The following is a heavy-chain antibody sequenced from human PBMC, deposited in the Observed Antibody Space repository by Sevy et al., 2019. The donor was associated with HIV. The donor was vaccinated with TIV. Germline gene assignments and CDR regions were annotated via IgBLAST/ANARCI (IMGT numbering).Heavy chain of an antibody. CDR2: FSSSSSYI. V-gene: IGHV3-21*01. Sequence: GGSLRLSCAASGFTFSSYSMNWVRQAPGKGLEWVSCFSSSSSYIYYADSVKGRFTISRDNAKNSLYLQMNSLRAEDTAVYYCARDEGQWLVQYYFDYWGQGTLVTVSS. CDR1: GFTFSSYS. J-gene: IGHJ4*02. CDR3: ARDEGQWLVQYYFDY. D-gene: IGHD6-19*01.